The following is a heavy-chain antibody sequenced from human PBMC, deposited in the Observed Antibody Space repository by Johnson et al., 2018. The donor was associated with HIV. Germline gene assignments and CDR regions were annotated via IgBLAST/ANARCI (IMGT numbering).Heavy chain of an antibody. CDR3: ARAKNTRIYIVVVPAAKRSAFDI. CDR2: VSWNSDTI. D-gene: IGHD2-2*01. J-gene: IGHJ3*02. CDR1: GFTFADYA. Sequence: VQLVESGGGLVQPGRSLRLSCAASGFTFADYAMHWVRPAPGKGLEWVPGVSWNSDTIGYADSVKGRFTISRDNAKNSLYLQMNSLRAEDTAVYYCARAKNTRIYIVVVPAAKRSAFDIWGQGTMVTVSS. V-gene: IGHV3-9*01.